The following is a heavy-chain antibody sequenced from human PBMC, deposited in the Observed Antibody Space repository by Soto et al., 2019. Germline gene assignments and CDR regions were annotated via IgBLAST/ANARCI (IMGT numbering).Heavy chain of an antibody. J-gene: IGHJ4*01. CDR2: INPNSGGT. D-gene: IGHD3-9*01. CDR1: GYTFTGYY. Sequence: ASVKVSCKASGYTFTGYYMHWVRQAPGQGLEWMGWINPNSGGTNYAQKFQGWVTMTRDTSISTAYMELSRLRSDDTAVYYCARDLICESGILTGYPFYYWGQGNLVTVSS. V-gene: IGHV1-2*04. CDR3: ARDLICESGILTGYPFYY.